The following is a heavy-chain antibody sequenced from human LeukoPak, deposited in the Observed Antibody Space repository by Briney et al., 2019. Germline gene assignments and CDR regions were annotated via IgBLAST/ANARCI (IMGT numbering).Heavy chain of an antibody. V-gene: IGHV3-48*01. Sequence: PGGSLRLSCAASGFTFSSYSMNWVRQAPGKGLEWVSYISSSSSTIYYADSVKGRFAISRDNSKNTLYLQMNSLRAEDTAVYYCAKEDTPRDGYILDAFDIWGQGTMVTVSS. CDR1: GFTFSSYS. J-gene: IGHJ3*02. CDR3: AKEDTPRDGYILDAFDI. CDR2: ISSSSSTI. D-gene: IGHD5-24*01.